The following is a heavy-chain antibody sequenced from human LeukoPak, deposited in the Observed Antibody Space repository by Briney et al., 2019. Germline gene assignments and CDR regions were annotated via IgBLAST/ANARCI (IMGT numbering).Heavy chain of an antibody. J-gene: IGHJ3*02. CDR1: GFTFSSYS. Sequence: GGSLRLSCAASGFTFSSYSMNWVRQAPGKGLEWVSSISSSSTYIYYADSLKGRFTISRDNAKNSLSLQMNSLRAEDTAVYYGARDTHCSSTSCYNAFDIWGQGTMVNVSS. CDR2: ISSSSTYI. V-gene: IGHV3-21*01. CDR3: ARDTHCSSTSCYNAFDI. D-gene: IGHD2-2*02.